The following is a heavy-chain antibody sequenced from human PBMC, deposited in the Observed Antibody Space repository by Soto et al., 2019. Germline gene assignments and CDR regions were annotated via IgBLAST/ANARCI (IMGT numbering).Heavy chain of an antibody. Sequence: SGPTPVNPTQTLTLTCNFSGFSLSTRGVGVGWTRQPPGKALEWLTLIYWDDAKEYSPSLRSRITITKDTSKNHVVLTMTDMAPVDTATYSGAHKGGGDRILDYWGQGTLVTSPQ. V-gene: IGHV2-5*02. D-gene: IGHD3-16*01. CDR2: IYWDDAK. CDR1: GFSLSTRGVG. CDR3: AHKGGGDRILDY. J-gene: IGHJ4*02.